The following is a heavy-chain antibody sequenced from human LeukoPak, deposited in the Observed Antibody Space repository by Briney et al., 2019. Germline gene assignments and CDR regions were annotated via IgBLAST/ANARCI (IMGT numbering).Heavy chain of an antibody. D-gene: IGHD6-19*01. V-gene: IGHV3-23*01. CDR2: IRPSGDNT. CDR3: ARVAGWHWFDP. CDR1: GFTFSSYD. Sequence: PGGSLRLSCAASGFTFSSYDMTWVRQAPGMGLEWVSSIRPSGDNTYYGDSVKGRFTVSRDNSKNAVYLEMNNMRVDDTAVYYCARVAGWHWFDPWGQGTLVTVSS. J-gene: IGHJ5*02.